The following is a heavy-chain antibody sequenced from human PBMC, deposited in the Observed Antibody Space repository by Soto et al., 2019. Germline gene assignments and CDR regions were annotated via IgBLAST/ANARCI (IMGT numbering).Heavy chain of an antibody. CDR3: ARGSAPSFYILTGYPDY. D-gene: IGHD3-9*01. CDR1: GYTFTNNV. J-gene: IGHJ4*02. CDR2: MNPNSGNT. Sequence: GASVKVSCKASGYTFTNNVINWVRQAPGQGLEWMGWMNPNSGNTGYAQKFQGRVTMTRNTSIRTAYIDLTSVTPTDTAMFYCARGSAPSFYILTGYPDYWGQGTLVTVSS. V-gene: IGHV1-8*01.